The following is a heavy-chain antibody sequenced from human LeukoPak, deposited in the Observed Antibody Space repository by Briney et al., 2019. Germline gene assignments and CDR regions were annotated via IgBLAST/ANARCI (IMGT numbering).Heavy chain of an antibody. J-gene: IGHJ4*02. CDR3: ARAQGNFGSGSYYNPGDY. D-gene: IGHD3-10*01. CDR1: GFTFSDYW. V-gene: IGHV3-7*01. Sequence: GGSLRLSCAASGFTFSDYWMTWVRQAPGKGLEWVADIKQDGSEKYYVDSVKGRFTISRDNAKKSLYLQMNNLRAEDTAVYYCARAQGNFGSGSYYNPGDYWGQGTLVTVSS. CDR2: IKQDGSEK.